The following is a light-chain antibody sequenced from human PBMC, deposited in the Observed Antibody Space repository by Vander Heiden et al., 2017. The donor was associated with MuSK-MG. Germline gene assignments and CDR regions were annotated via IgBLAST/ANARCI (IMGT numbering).Light chain of an antibody. CDR2: KAA. CDR1: QSISTW. CDR3: QQDNNDLWT. V-gene: IGKV1-5*03. J-gene: IGKJ1*01. Sequence: DIQMTQFPSTLSASVGDRVTITCRASQSISTWLAWFQQKASKAPKLLIYKAATLQSGVPSRFSGSGSGTEFTLTISSLQPDDFATYYCQQDNNDLWTFGQGTKVXIK.